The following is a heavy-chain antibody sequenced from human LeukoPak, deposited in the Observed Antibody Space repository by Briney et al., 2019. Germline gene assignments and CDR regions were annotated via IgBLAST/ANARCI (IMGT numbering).Heavy chain of an antibody. V-gene: IGHV4-59*01. CDR1: GGSISSYY. CDR2: IYYSGST. CDR3: ATYYYDSSGYYSSDWYFDL. J-gene: IGHJ2*01. Sequence: SETLSLTCTVSGGSISSYYWSWIRQPPGKGLEWIGYIYYSGSTNYNPSLKSRVTISVDTSKNQFSLKLSSVTAADTAVYYCATYYYDSSGYYSSDWYFDLWGRGTLVTVSS. D-gene: IGHD3-22*01.